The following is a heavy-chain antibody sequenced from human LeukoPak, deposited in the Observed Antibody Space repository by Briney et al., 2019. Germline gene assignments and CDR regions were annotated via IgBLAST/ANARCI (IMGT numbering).Heavy chain of an antibody. D-gene: IGHD6-6*01. CDR1: GGTFSNYA. CDR3: ARDYRNIAARQLNWFDP. CDR2: ISPIFGTA. Sequence: ASVKVSCKASGGTFSNYAINWVRQAPGQGLEWMGGISPIFGTANYAQKFQGRVTITADESTSTAYMELSSLRSEDTAVYYCARDYRNIAARQLNWFDPWGQGTLVTVSS. J-gene: IGHJ5*02. V-gene: IGHV1-69*13.